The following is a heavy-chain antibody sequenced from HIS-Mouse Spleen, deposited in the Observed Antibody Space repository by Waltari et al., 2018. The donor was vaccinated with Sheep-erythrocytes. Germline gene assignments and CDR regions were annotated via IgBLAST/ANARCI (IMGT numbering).Heavy chain of an antibody. D-gene: IGHD1-26*01. V-gene: IGHV3-30*18. CDR1: GFPFSSYG. CDR2: ISYDGSNK. Sequence: QVQLVESGGGVVQPGRSLRLSCAASGFPFSSYGMHWVRQAPGKGLEWVAVISYDGSNKYYADSVKGRFTISRDNSKNTLYLQMNSLRAEDTAVYYCAKVGATGWFDPWGQGTLVTVSS. J-gene: IGHJ5*02. CDR3: AKVGATGWFDP.